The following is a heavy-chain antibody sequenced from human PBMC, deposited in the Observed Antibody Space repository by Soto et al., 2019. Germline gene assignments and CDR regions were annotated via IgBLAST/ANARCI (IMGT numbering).Heavy chain of an antibody. Sequence: GGSLRLSCAASGFTFSSYWMHWVRQAPGKGLVWVSRINSDGSSTSYADSVKGRFTISRDNAKNTLYLQMNSLRAEDTAVYYCARGPYYDFWTYQTYYYYGMDVWGQGTTVTVSS. CDR2: INSDGSST. CDR1: GFTFSSYW. D-gene: IGHD3-3*01. J-gene: IGHJ6*02. V-gene: IGHV3-74*01. CDR3: ARGPYYDFWTYQTYYYYGMDV.